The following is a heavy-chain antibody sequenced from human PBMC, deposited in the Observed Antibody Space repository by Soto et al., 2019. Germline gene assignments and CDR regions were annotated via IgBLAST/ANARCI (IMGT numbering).Heavy chain of an antibody. CDR3: TTDPVTMIVVVPSSG. J-gene: IGHJ4*02. Sequence: GGSLRLSCAASGFTFSIAWMNWVRQAPGKGLEWVGRIKSKTDGGTTDYAAPVKGRFTISRDDSKNTLYLQMNSLKTEDTAVYYCTTDPVTMIVVVPSSGWGQGTLVTV. V-gene: IGHV3-15*07. D-gene: IGHD3-22*01. CDR2: IKSKTDGGTT. CDR1: GFTFSIAW.